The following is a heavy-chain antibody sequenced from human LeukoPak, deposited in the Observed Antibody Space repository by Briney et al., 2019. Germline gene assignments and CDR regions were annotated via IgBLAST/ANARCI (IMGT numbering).Heavy chain of an antibody. CDR1: GYTLIELS. CDR3: AGGLLDFDY. V-gene: IGHV1-24*01. D-gene: IGHD2-21*02. Sequence: GASVKVSCKVSGYTLIELSMHWMRQAPGKWLEWMGGFDPEDGETIYAQKFQGRVTMTEDTSTDTAYMELSSLRSEDTAVYYCAGGLLDFDYWGQGTQVTVSS. J-gene: IGHJ4*02. CDR2: FDPEDGET.